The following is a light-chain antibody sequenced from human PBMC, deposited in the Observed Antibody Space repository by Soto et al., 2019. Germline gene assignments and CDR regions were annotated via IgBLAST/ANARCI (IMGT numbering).Light chain of an antibody. CDR2: EVS. CDR1: SSDVGRYNY. Sequence: SALTQPVSVSRSPGQSISISCTGASSDVGRYNYVSWYQLHPGKAPKLIVYEVSNRPSGVSNRFFGSKSGNTASLTISGLRAEDEADYYCNSYPSSTAYVFGTGTKLTVL. V-gene: IGLV2-14*01. CDR3: NSYPSSTAYV. J-gene: IGLJ1*01.